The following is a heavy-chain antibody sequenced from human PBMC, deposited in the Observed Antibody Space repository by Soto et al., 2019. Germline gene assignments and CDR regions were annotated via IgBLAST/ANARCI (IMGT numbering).Heavy chain of an antibody. CDR2: ISGSGGST. J-gene: IGHJ4*02. D-gene: IGHD1-26*01. Sequence: GGSLRLSCAASGFTFSSYAMSWVRQAPGKGLEWVSAISGSGGSTYYADSVKGRFTISRDNSKNTLYLQMNSLRAEDTAVYYCANHRTWLTSGSFDYWGQGTLVTVSS. CDR3: ANHRTWLTSGSFDY. V-gene: IGHV3-23*01. CDR1: GFTFSSYA.